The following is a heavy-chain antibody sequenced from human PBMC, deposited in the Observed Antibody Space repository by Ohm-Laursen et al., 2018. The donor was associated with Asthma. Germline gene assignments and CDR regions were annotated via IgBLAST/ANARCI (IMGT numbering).Heavy chain of an antibody. CDR1: GFTFRSCA. Sequence: SLRLSCTASGFTFRSCAMHWVRQAPGKGLEWLAVISCDGSDKKYADSVKGRFTSSRDDAKNTLYLQMDSLRPEDTAVYYCARDWGRCDGSGYSDFDYWGQGTLVTVSS. J-gene: IGHJ4*02. CDR3: ARDWGRCDGSGYSDFDY. D-gene: IGHD3-22*01. V-gene: IGHV3-30*04. CDR2: ISCDGSDK.